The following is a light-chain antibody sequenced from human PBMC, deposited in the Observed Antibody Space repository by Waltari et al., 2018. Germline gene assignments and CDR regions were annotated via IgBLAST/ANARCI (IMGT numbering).Light chain of an antibody. Sequence: DIQMTQSPSTLSASVGDRVTLTCRVSKSIDGWLAWYQQKPGKAPKVLIYDASNLASGVPSRFSGSGSGTDFTLTISSLQPEDFAIYYCHQYDTYPWTFGQGTQVEI. CDR2: DAS. V-gene: IGKV1-5*01. CDR3: HQYDTYPWT. CDR1: KSIDGW. J-gene: IGKJ1*01.